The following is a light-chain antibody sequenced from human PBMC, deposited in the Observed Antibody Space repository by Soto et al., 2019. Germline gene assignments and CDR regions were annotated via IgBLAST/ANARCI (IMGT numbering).Light chain of an antibody. CDR1: SSDIGAYNY. V-gene: IGLV2-14*03. CDR3: CSYKSSSTLYV. J-gene: IGLJ1*01. CDR2: DVT. Sequence: SVLTQPASVSGSPGQSITISCTGTSSDIGAYNYVSWYQQHPGKAPKLIIYDVTNRPAGISSRFSASKSGNTASLTISVLQAEDEADYYCCSYKSSSTLYVFGTGTKLTVL.